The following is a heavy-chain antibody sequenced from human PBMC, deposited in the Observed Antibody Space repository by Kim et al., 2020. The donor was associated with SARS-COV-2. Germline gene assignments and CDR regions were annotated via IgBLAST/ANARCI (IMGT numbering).Heavy chain of an antibody. CDR1: GFTFGDYA. CDR2: IRSKAYGGTT. CDR3: TRAEWFGEHYGMDV. V-gene: IGHV3-49*03. Sequence: GGSLRLSCTASGFTFGDYAMSWFRQAPGKGLEWVGFIRSKAYGGTTEYAASVKGRFTISRDDSKSIAYLQMNSLKTEDTAVYYCTRAEWFGEHYGMDVWGQGTTVTVSS. J-gene: IGHJ6*02. D-gene: IGHD3-10*01.